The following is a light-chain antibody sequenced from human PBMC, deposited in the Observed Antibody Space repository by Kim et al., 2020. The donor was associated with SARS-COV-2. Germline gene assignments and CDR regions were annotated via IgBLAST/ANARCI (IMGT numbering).Light chain of an antibody. J-gene: IGKJ5*01. CDR1: QSVSSY. V-gene: IGKV3-15*01. Sequence: VSPGERAPLSCGTRQSVSSYLAWYQQKPGQAPRLLIYGASTRATGIPARFSGSGSGSEFTLTISSLQSEDFAVYYCQKYDNWPITFGQGTRLEIK. CDR2: GAS. CDR3: QKYDNWPIT.